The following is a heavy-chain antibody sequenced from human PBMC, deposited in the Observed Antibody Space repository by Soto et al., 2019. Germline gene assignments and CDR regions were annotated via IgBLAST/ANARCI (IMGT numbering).Heavy chain of an antibody. CDR2: MNEDGGTT. CDR1: GFTFSSYW. V-gene: IGHV3-74*01. J-gene: IGHJ6*01. D-gene: IGHD3-10*01. CDR3: ASDLSGRADV. Sequence: GGSLRLSCAASGFTFSSYWLHWVRQAPGKGLVWVSRMNEDGGTTDYADSVKGRFTISRDNAKNTLYLQMNSLRVEDTAVYYCASDLSGRADVWGQGTTVTVSS.